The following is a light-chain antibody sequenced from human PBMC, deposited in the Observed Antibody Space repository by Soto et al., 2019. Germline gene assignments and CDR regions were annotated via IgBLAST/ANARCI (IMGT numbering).Light chain of an antibody. CDR1: QDISNY. CDR3: QKYNGAPPET. Sequence: DIQMTQSPSSLSATVGDRVTITCRASQDISNYLAWHQQKPGKVPKLLIYAASTLQPVVPSRFSGSGSGTEFTLTISSRQPEDVATYYCQKYNGAPPETFGPGNKVAIK. J-gene: IGKJ3*01. V-gene: IGKV1-27*01. CDR2: AAS.